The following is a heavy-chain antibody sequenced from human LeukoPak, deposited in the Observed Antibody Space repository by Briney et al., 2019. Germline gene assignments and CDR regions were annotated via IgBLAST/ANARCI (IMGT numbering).Heavy chain of an antibody. J-gene: IGHJ6*03. V-gene: IGHV3-21*04. CDR3: AKDAYCGGDCFKSDYYMDV. CDR2: ISSSSSYI. CDR1: GFTFSSYS. D-gene: IGHD2-21*01. Sequence: GGSLRLSCAASGFTFSSYSMNWVRQAPGKGLEWVSSISSSSSYIYYADSVKGRFTISRDNAKNSLYLQMNSLRAEDTAVYYCAKDAYCGGDCFKSDYYMDVWGKGTTVTVSS.